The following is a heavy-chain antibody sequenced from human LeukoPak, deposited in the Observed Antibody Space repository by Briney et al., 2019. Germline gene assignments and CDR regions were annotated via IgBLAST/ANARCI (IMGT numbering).Heavy chain of an antibody. CDR1: GFTFDDYA. D-gene: IGHD1-20*01. CDR3: ARDADNWNDVEIFYYYGMDV. Sequence: GGSLRLSCAASGFTFDDYAMHWVRQAPGKGLEWVSGISWNSGSIGYADSVKGRFTISRDNSKNTLYLQMNSLRAEDTAVYYCARDADNWNDVEIFYYYGMDVWGQGTTVTVSS. J-gene: IGHJ6*02. CDR2: ISWNSGSI. V-gene: IGHV3-9*01.